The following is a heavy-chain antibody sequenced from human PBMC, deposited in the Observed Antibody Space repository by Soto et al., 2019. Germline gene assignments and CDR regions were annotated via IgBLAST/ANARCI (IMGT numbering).Heavy chain of an antibody. J-gene: IGHJ4*02. D-gene: IGHD2-15*01. CDR3: ARHYGVTCSGGRCYPDYFDN. V-gene: IGHV4-59*08. CDR2: IYYSGST. CDR1: GGSISSYY. Sequence: SETLSLTCTVSGGSISSYYWSWIRQPPGKGLEWIGYIYYSGSTNYNPSLKSRVTISVDTSKNPFSLKLSSVTAADTAVYYCARHYGVTCSGGRCYPDYFDNWGQGTLVTVSS.